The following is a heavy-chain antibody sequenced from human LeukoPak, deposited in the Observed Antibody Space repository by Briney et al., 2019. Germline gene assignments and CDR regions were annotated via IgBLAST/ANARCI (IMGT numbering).Heavy chain of an antibody. CDR1: GGTFSSYA. D-gene: IGHD1-7*01. V-gene: IGHV1-69*01. J-gene: IGHJ4*02. CDR2: IIPIFGTA. Sequence: SVKVSCKASGGTFSSYAISWVRQAPGPGLEWMGGIIPIFGTANYAQKFPGRVTITADESTSTAYMELSSLRSEDTAVYYCARIGELDESDYWGQGTLVTVSS. CDR3: ARIGELDESDY.